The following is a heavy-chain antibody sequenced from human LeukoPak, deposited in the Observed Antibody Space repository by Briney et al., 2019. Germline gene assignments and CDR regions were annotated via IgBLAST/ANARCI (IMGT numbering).Heavy chain of an antibody. CDR1: GYMFSTFW. CDR2: IYVGDSDT. V-gene: IGHV5-51*01. J-gene: IGHJ4*02. D-gene: IGHD3-9*01. CDR3: ARCPSGNDFLTGYYVFDY. Sequence: GESLKISCKGSGYMFSTFWIGWVRQMPGKGLEWMGIIYVGDSDTRYSPSFPDHVSISADKSNSTVYLQWSSLKASDSAMYYCARCPSGNDFLTGYYVFDYWGQGTLVTVSS.